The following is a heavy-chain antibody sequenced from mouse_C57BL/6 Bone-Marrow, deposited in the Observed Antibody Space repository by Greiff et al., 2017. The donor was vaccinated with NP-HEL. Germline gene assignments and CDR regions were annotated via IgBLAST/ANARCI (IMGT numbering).Heavy chain of an antibody. CDR2: IDPSDSYT. CDR1: GYTFTSYW. D-gene: IGHD1-1*01. CDR3: ARTPGSSPHFDY. V-gene: IGHV1-59*01. J-gene: IGHJ2*01. Sequence: QVHVKQPGAELVRPGTSVKLSCKASGYTFTSYWMHWVKQRPGQGLEWIGVIDPSDSYTNYNQKFKGKATLTVDTSSSTAYMQLSSLTSEDSAVYYCARTPGSSPHFDYWGQGTTLTVSS.